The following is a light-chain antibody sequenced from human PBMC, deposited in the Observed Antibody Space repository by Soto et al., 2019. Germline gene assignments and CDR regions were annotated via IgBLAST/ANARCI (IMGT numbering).Light chain of an antibody. CDR2: AAS. CDR3: QQSYSMPYT. J-gene: IGKJ2*01. CDR1: QSISTF. V-gene: IGKV1-39*01. Sequence: IQLTQSPSSLSASVGDRVTITCRASQSISTFLNWYQQKPGNAPKYLIYAASMLSDGVPSRFSGSGSETHFTLTINSLQPEDFATYYCQQSYSMPYTCGQGT.